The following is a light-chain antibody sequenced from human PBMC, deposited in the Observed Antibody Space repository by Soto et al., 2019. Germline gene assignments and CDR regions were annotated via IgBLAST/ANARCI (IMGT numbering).Light chain of an antibody. CDR1: SSNIGAGYD. CDR2: GNS. V-gene: IGLV1-40*01. J-gene: IGLJ1*01. CDR3: QSYDSSLSGSV. Sequence: QSVLTQPTSVSGAPGQRVTISCTGSSSNIGAGYDVHWYQQLPGTAPKLLIYGNSNRPSGVPDRFSGSKSDTSASLAITGLQAEDEADYYCQSYDSSLSGSVFGNGTKLTVL.